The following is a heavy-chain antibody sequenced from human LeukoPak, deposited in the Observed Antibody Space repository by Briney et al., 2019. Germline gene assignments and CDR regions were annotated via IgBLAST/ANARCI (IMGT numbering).Heavy chain of an antibody. CDR3: ARCLDFWSGYLNWYFDL. CDR2: IYYSGST. V-gene: IGHV4-39*01. D-gene: IGHD3-3*01. CDR1: GGSISSGSYY. J-gene: IGHJ2*01. Sequence: TSQTLSLTCTVSGGSISSGSYYWGWIRQPPGKGLEWIGSIYYSGSTYYNPSLKSRVTISVDTSKNQFSLKLSSVTAADTAVYYCARCLDFWSGYLNWYFDLWGRGTLVTVSS.